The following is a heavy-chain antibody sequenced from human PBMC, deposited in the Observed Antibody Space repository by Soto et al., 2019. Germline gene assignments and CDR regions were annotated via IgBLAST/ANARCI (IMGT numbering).Heavy chain of an antibody. J-gene: IGHJ4*02. CDR3: AGGSGSFGTLEY. CDR2: IFHIGST. Sequence: WTWIRQHTGKGLEWIGSIFHIGSTYYSTPLKRRLTITRDMSKNEVYLKLTSVTAADTAVYYCAGGSGSFGTLEYWGQGTLVTASS. D-gene: IGHD3-10*01. V-gene: IGHV4-31*02.